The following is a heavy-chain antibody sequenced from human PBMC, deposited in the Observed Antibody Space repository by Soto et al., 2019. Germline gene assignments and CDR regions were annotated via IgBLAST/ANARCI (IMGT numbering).Heavy chain of an antibody. Sequence: VGSLRLSCAASRFTFRSCTMNWVRQAPGKGLEWVSTIGSNSAYIYYTDALRGRFTISRDNAKNSLHLQMNSLRAEDTAVYYCTREASRDSSARGWLAPSGPGTLVTVSS. CDR3: TREASRDSSARGWLAP. CDR2: IGSNSAYI. CDR1: RFTFRSCT. J-gene: IGHJ5*02. V-gene: IGHV3-21*01. D-gene: IGHD6-13*01.